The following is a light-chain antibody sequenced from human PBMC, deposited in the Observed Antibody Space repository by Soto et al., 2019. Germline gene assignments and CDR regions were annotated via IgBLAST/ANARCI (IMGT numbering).Light chain of an antibody. CDR1: QGVRYW. CDR3: QQLNSYPIT. V-gene: IGKV1-12*01. J-gene: IGKJ5*01. Sequence: DIQMTQSPSSVSGSVGDRVTITCRASQGVRYWVAWYQQKPGKAPKLLFSTTSTLEDGVPSRFSGSASGTEFTLTISSLQPDDFATYYCQQLNSYPITFGQGTRLEIK. CDR2: TTS.